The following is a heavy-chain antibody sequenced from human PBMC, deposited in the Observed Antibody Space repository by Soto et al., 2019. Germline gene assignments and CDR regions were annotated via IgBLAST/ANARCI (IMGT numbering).Heavy chain of an antibody. J-gene: IGHJ3*01. CDR3: ARAQWYDAFDV. D-gene: IGHD2-15*01. Sequence: SETLSLTCAVSGFFISSGNYWGWIRKPPGKGLEWIGSIFHGGNTYYNPSLKSRVTISVAMSKNQFSLKLNSVTAADTAVYYCARAQWYDAFDVWGQGTVVTVSS. CDR2: IFHGGNT. CDR1: GFFISSGNY. V-gene: IGHV4-38-2*01.